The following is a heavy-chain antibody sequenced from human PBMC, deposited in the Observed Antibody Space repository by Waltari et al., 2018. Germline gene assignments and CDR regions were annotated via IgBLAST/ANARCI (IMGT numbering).Heavy chain of an antibody. J-gene: IGHJ4*02. V-gene: IGHV3-21*04. CDR2: IRSSSSYI. D-gene: IGHD6-19*01. CDR3: AKDPFAVAALYYFDY. Sequence: EVQLVESGGGLVKPGGSLRLSCAASGFTFSSYSMNWVRQAPGKGLEWVSSIRSSSSYIYYADSVKGRFTISRDNAKNSLYLQMNSLRAEDTAVYYCAKDPFAVAALYYFDYWGQGTLVTVSS. CDR1: GFTFSSYS.